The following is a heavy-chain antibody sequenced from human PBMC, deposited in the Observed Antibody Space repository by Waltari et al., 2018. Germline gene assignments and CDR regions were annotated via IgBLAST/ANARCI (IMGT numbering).Heavy chain of an antibody. Sequence: QVQLQQWGAGLLKPSETLSLTCAVYGGSFSGYYWSWIRQPPGKGLEWIGEINHSGSTNYNPSLKSRVTISVDTSKNQFSLKLSSVTAADTAVYYCASRIAAAPPYYFDYWGQGTLVTVSS. CDR1: GGSFSGYY. D-gene: IGHD6-13*01. V-gene: IGHV4-34*01. CDR3: ASRIAAAPPYYFDY. J-gene: IGHJ4*02. CDR2: INHSGST.